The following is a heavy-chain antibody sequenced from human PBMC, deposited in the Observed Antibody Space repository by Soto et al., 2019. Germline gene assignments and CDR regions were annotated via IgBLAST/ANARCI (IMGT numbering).Heavy chain of an antibody. V-gene: IGHV3-48*01. J-gene: IGHJ3*02. D-gene: IGHD4-17*01. CDR2: ISESSSAI. CDR1: GFTFSSYS. CDR3: ASNYGGLALDI. Sequence: GGSLRLSCAASGFTFSSYSMNWVRQAPGKGLEWVSFISESSSAIYYADSVKGRFTISRDNAKDSLYLQMNSLRAEDTALYYCASNYGGLALDIWGQGTMVTVSS.